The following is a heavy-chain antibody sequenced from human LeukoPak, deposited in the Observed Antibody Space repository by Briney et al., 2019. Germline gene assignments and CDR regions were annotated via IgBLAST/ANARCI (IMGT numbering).Heavy chain of an antibody. CDR3: ARHGNYPGSDNGGNVADY. V-gene: IGHV5-51*01. J-gene: IGHJ4*02. Sequence: GESLKISCQVSGYDFTTYWIGWVRQMPGKGLEWMGIIWPADSETTYNPSFQGQVTISADKPISTTYLHWNSLKASDTAMYFCARHGNYPGSDNGGNVADYWGQGTLVTVSS. CDR2: IWPADSET. D-gene: IGHD5-24*01. CDR1: GYDFTTYW.